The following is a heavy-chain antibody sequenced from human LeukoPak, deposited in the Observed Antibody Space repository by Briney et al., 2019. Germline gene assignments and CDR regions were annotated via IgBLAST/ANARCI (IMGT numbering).Heavy chain of an antibody. CDR2: ISGFGGST. V-gene: IGHV3-23*01. J-gene: IGHJ4*02. CDR1: GFTFNNYA. Sequence: QAGGSLRLSCAASGFTFNNYAMNWVRQAPGKGLEWVSGISGFGGSTYYAPSVKGRLTFSRDNFGNMLYLHLDSLRVEDTAIYYCARRSGSSWSSFDYWGQGALVTVAS. D-gene: IGHD6-13*01. CDR3: ARRSGSSWSSFDY.